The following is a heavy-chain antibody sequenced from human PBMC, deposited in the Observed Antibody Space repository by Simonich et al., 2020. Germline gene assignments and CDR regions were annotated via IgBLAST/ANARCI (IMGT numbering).Heavy chain of an antibody. CDR2: IYYRGST. D-gene: IGHD7-27*01. V-gene: IGHV4-59*12. CDR1: GGSISSYY. Sequence: QVQLQESGPGLVKPSETLSLTCTVSGGSISSYYWSWIRQPPGKGLVWIGYIYYRGSTNYNPSLKRRVTISVDTSKNQFSLKLSSVTAADTAVYYCARARTGDYYYYMDVWGKGTTVTVSS. CDR3: ARARTGDYYYYMDV. J-gene: IGHJ6*03.